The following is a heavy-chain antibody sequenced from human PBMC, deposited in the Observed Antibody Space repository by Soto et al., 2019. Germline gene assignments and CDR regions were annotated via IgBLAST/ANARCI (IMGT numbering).Heavy chain of an antibody. D-gene: IGHD3-16*01. CDR2: IYYSGST. Sequence: QVQLQESGPGLVKPSETLSLTCTVSGGSISSYYWSWIRQPPGKGLEWIGYIYYSGSTNYNPSLKSTVTISVDTSKNQFSLKLSSVTAADTAVYYCARQGANNWFDPWGQGTLVTVSS. CDR1: GGSISSYY. V-gene: IGHV4-59*08. J-gene: IGHJ5*02. CDR3: ARQGANNWFDP.